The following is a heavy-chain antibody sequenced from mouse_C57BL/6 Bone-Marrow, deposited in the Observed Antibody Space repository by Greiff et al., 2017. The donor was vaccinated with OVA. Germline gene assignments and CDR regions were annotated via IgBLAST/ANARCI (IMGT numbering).Heavy chain of an antibody. V-gene: IGHV14-4*01. CDR1: GFNIKDDY. J-gene: IGHJ2*01. Sequence: EVQLQQSGAELVRPGASVKLSCTASGFNIKDDYMHWVNQRPEQGLEWIGWIDPENGDTEYASKFQGKSTITADTSSNTAYLQLSSLTSEDTAGYYCTTTGGDYWGQGTTLTVSS. CDR3: TTTGGDY. D-gene: IGHD4-1*01. CDR2: IDPENGDT.